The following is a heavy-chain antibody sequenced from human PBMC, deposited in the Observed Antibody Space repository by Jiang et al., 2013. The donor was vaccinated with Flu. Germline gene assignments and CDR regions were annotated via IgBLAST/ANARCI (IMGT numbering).Heavy chain of an antibody. J-gene: IGHJ6*02. CDR3: ARGSAGGDFWSGEWGRMDV. D-gene: IGHD3-3*01. CDR1: GSISSGDYY. Sequence: GSISSGDYYWSWIRQPPGRAWSGLGTSITVEHLLQPSLKSRVTISVDTSKNQFSLKLSSVTAADTAVYYCARGSAGGDFWSGEWGRMDVWGQGTTVTVSS. CDR2: SITVEH. V-gene: IGHV4-30-4*01.